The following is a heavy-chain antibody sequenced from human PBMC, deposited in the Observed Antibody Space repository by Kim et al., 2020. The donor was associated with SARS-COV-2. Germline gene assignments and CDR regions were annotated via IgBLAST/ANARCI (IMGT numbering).Heavy chain of an antibody. J-gene: IGHJ3*02. CDR1: GYSFTSYW. D-gene: IGHD2-2*01. V-gene: IGHV5-10-1*01. CDR3: ASSIGPAAMGDAFDI. Sequence: GESLKISCKGSGYSFTSYWISWVRQMPGKGLEWMGRIDPSDSYTNYSPSFQGHVTISADKSISTAYLQWSSLKASDTAMYYCASSIGPAAMGDAFDIWGQGTMVTVSS. CDR2: IDPSDSYT.